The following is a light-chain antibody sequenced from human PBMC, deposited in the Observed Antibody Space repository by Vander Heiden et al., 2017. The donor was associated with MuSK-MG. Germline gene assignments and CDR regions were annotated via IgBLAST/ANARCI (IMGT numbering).Light chain of an antibody. CDR2: DAS. CDR1: HDIRNN. Sequence: DIQVTQSPSSLSASVGDRLTITCQASHDIRNNVNWYQRKPGKAPKLLIYDASNLETGVPSRFSGSGSGTDFTFTISSLQPEDFATYYCQQFYNVPLTFGQGTRMEIK. CDR3: QQFYNVPLT. V-gene: IGKV1-33*01. J-gene: IGKJ5*01.